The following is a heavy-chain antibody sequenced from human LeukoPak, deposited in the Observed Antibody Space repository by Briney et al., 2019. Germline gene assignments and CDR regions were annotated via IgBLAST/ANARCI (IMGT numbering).Heavy chain of an antibody. J-gene: IGHJ5*02. CDR2: IIPIFGTA. V-gene: IGHV1-69*05. D-gene: IGHD2-2*01. Sequence: ASVKVSCKSSVGTFSSYAISWVRQAPGQGLEWMGVIIPIFGTANYAQKSQGRVTITTDESTSIAYMELSSLRSEDTAVYYCARGYCSSTSCYPGWFDPWGQGTLVAVSS. CDR1: VGTFSSYA. CDR3: ARGYCSSTSCYPGWFDP.